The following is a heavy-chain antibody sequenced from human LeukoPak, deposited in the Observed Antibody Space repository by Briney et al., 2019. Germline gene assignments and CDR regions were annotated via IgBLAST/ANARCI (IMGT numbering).Heavy chain of an antibody. CDR3: SRELRYFDWSDAFDI. J-gene: IGHJ3*02. V-gene: IGHV3-49*03. CDR1: GFTSGDYA. Sequence: GGSLRLSCTASGFTSGDYAMSWFRQAPGKGLVWLGFIRSKAYGATTEYAVSVRGRFTISRDESKSIAYLQMNSLRTEDTAVYYCSRELRYFDWSDAFDIWGQGTMVTVSS. CDR2: IRSKAYGATT. D-gene: IGHD3-9*01.